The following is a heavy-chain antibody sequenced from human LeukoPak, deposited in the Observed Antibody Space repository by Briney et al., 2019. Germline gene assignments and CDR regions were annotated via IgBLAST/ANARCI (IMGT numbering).Heavy chain of an antibody. J-gene: IGHJ3*02. V-gene: IGHV3-7*03. CDR3: ARDGWGGHYYDSSDPFDI. CDR1: GFTFSSYW. CDR2: IKQDGSER. Sequence: GGSLRLSCAASGFTFSSYWMSWVRQAPGKGLEWVANIKQDGSERYYVDSVKGRFTISRDNAKNSLYLQMNSLRAEDTAVYYCARDGWGGHYYDSSDPFDIWGQGTMVTVSS. D-gene: IGHD3-22*01.